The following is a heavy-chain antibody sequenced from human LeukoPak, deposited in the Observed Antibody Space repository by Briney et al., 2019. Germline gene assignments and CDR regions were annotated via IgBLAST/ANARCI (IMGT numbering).Heavy chain of an antibody. CDR1: GDSTSSGGYY. CDR2: IYYSGST. Sequence: SQTLSLTCTVSGDSTSSGGYYWSWIRQHPGKGLEWIGYIYYSGSTYYNPSLKSRVTISVDTSKNQFSLKLSSVTAADTAVYYCARDGSIAARGAFDIWGQGTMVTVSS. V-gene: IGHV4-31*03. CDR3: ARDGSIAARGAFDI. D-gene: IGHD6-6*01. J-gene: IGHJ3*02.